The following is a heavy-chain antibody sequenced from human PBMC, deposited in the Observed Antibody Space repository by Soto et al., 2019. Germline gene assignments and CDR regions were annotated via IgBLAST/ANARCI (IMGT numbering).Heavy chain of an antibody. Sequence: GGSLRLSCAASGFTFSACAMHWVRQAPGKGLEWLAVIWYDGSQQYYGDSLKGRFTISRDNSKNTLYLQMNSLRAEDTATYYCGRAGISIVGASTFYYGMDVWGQGTTVTVSS. D-gene: IGHD1-26*01. J-gene: IGHJ6*02. CDR1: GFTFSACA. V-gene: IGHV3-33*01. CDR2: IWYDGSQQ. CDR3: GRAGISIVGASTFYYGMDV.